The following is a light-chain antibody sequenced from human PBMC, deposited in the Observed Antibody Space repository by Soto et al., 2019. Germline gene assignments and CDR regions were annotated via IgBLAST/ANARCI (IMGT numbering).Light chain of an antibody. J-gene: IGLJ1*01. CDR1: SSDVGGYNY. CDR3: SSYTSSSTLLYV. CDR2: DVS. V-gene: IGLV2-14*01. Sequence: QSALTQPASASGSPGQSITISCTGTSSDVGGYNYVSWYQQHPGKAPQLMIYDVSNRPSGVSNRFSGSKSGNTASLTISGLQAEDEADYYCSSYTSSSTLLYVFGTGTKLTVL.